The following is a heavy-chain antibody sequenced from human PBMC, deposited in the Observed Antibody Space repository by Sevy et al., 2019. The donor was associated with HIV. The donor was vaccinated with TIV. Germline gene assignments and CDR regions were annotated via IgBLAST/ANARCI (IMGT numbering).Heavy chain of an antibody. CDR2: ITWNGDFI. CDR3: AKETGVAARAIDS. CDR1: GFTFGDYT. D-gene: IGHD6-6*01. Sequence: GGSLRLSCAASGFTFGDYTMHWIRQAPGKGLEWVSLITWNGDFIYYADSVKGRFTISRDNTKNSLYLQMNRLRTEDTALYYCAKETGVAARAIDSWGQGTLVTVSS. J-gene: IGHJ4*02. V-gene: IGHV3-43*01.